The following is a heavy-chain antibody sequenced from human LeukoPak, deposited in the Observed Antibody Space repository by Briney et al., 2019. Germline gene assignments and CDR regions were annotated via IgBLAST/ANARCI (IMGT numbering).Heavy chain of an antibody. CDR1: GFTFSSYA. J-gene: IGHJ5*02. V-gene: IGHV3-23*01. D-gene: IGHD4-17*01. CDR3: AKVLAYGDNDRWFDP. CDR2: ISGSGGST. Sequence: PGRSLRLSCAASGFTFSSYAMHWVRQAPGKGLEWVSAISGSGGSTYYADSVKGRFTISRDNSKNTLYLQMNSLRAEDTAVYYCAKVLAYGDNDRWFDPWGQGTLVTVSS.